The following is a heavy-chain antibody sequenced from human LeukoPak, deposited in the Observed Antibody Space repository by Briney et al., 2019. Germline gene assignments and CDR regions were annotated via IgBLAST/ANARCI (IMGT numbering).Heavy chain of an antibody. V-gene: IGHV4-39*01. CDR3: ARGNWEYYFDY. D-gene: IGHD1-26*01. CDR1: GGSISSNSYY. CDR2: IYYSGST. Sequence: SETLSLTCAVSGGSISSNSYYWGWIRQPPGKGLEWIGSIYYSGSTYYNPSLKSRVTISVDTSKNQFSLKLSSVTAADTAVYYCARGNWEYYFDYWGQGTLVTVSS. J-gene: IGHJ4*02.